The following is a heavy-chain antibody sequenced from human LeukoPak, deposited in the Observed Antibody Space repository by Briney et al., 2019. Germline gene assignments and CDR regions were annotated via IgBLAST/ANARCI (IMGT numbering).Heavy chain of an antibody. J-gene: IGHJ4*02. V-gene: IGHV3-64*01. D-gene: IGHD5-24*01. CDR3: AKLISPYDY. Sequence: PWGSLRLSCAASGFIFSNYAMHWVRQVPGKGLEYVSAISSNGGSTDYANSVKGRFTISRDNSKNTLYLQMGSLRGEDMAVYYCAKLISPYDYWGQGTLVLVSS. CDR2: ISSNGGST. CDR1: GFIFSNYA.